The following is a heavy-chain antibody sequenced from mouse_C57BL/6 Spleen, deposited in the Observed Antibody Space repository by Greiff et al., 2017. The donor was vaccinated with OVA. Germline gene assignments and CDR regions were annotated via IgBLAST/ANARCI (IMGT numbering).Heavy chain of an antibody. CDR1: GYTFTSYW. D-gene: IGHD1-1*02. CDR2: IDPSDSYT. Sequence: QVQLQQPGAELVMPGASVKLSCKASGYTFTSYWMHWVKKRPGQGLEWIGEIDPSDSYTNYNQKFKGKSTLTVDKSSSTAYMQLSSLTSEDSAVYYCARLWDAMDYWGQGTSVTVSS. CDR3: ARLWDAMDY. V-gene: IGHV1-69*01. J-gene: IGHJ4*01.